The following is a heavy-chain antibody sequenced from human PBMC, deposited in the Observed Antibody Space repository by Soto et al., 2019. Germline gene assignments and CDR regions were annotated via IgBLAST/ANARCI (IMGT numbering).Heavy chain of an antibody. J-gene: IGHJ4*02. CDR2: VNPILAMS. V-gene: IGHV1-69*02. CDR1: GDTFSFYT. Sequence: QVQLVQSGAEVKKPGSSVKVSCKASGDTFSFYTLNWVRQAPGQGFEWVGRVNPILAMSSSAHKFQGRVXMXXXXSXGXAXXXXXXXXXXXTXVYXXAXSYGSGSSPFDYWGQGTLVTVSS. D-gene: IGHD3-10*01. CDR3: AXSYGSGSSPFDY.